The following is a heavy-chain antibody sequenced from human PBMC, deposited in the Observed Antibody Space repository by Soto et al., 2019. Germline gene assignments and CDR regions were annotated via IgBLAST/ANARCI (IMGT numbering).Heavy chain of an antibody. CDR3: ARVKTTVTNNWFDP. V-gene: IGHV1-18*01. CDR2: ISAYNGNK. D-gene: IGHD4-17*01. CDR1: GYTFTSYG. J-gene: IGHJ5*02. Sequence: ASVKVSCKASGYTFTSYGISWVRQAPGQMLEWMGWISAYNGNKNYAQKLQGRVTMTTDTSTSTAYMELRSLRSDDTAVYYCARVKTTVTNNWFDPWGQGTLITVSS.